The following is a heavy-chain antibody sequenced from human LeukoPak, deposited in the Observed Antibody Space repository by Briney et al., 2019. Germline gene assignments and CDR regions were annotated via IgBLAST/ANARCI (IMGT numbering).Heavy chain of an antibody. D-gene: IGHD3-10*01. CDR2: INPNSGGT. J-gene: IGHJ6*02. V-gene: IGHV1-2*06. CDR3: ARDPGLLWFGELSHYGMDV. Sequence: GASVKVSCKASGYTFTGYYMHWVRQAPGQGLEWMGRINPNSGGTNYAQKFQGRVTMTRDTSISTAYMELSRLRSGDTAVYYCARDPGLLWFGELSHYGMDVWGQGTTVTVSS. CDR1: GYTFTGYY.